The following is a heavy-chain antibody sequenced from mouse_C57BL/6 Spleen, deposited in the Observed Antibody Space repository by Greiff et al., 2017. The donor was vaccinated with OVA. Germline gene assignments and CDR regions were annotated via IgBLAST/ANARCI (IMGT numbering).Heavy chain of an antibody. CDR3: TSPALRRYFDV. CDR1: GYTFTDYE. D-gene: IGHD1-2*01. J-gene: IGHJ1*03. CDR2: IDPETGGT. V-gene: IGHV1-15*01. Sequence: QVQLQQSGAELVRPGASVTLSCKASGYTFTDYEMHWVKQTPVHGLEWIGAIDPETGGTAYNQKFKGKAILTADKSSSTAYMELSILTSEDSAVYYCTSPALRRYFDVWGTGTTVTVSS.